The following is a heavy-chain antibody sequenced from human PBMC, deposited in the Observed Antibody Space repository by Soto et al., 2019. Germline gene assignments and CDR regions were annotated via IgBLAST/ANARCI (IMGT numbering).Heavy chain of an antibody. CDR2: INPNSGDS. Sequence: GASVKVSCKTSGYTFTGYYLHWIRQAPGQGLEWMGWINPNSGDSDYSQEFQGRVTMTSDTSITTAYMQLTRLRSDDTAVYYCARREQWLENFDFWGQGTLVTVSS. J-gene: IGHJ4*02. CDR1: GYTFTGYY. V-gene: IGHV1-2*02. CDR3: ARREQWLENFDF. D-gene: IGHD6-19*01.